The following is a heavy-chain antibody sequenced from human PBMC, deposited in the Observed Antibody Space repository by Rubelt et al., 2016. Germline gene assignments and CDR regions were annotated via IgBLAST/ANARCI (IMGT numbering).Heavy chain of an antibody. Sequence: GLEWIGEINHSGSTTYNPSLKSRVTISVDTSKNQFSLKLSSVTAADTAVYYCARRTSRYCSGGSCYGEYFQHWGQGTLVTASS. CDR3: ARRTSRYCSGGSCYGEYFQH. V-gene: IGHV4-34*13. D-gene: IGHD2-15*01. J-gene: IGHJ1*01. CDR2: INHSGST.